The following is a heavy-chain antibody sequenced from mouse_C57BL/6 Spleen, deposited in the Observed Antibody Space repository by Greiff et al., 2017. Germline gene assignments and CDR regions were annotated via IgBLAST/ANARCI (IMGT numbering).Heavy chain of an antibody. J-gene: IGHJ4*01. Sequence: QVQLQQPGTELVKPGASVKLSCKASGYTFTSYWMHWVKQRPGQGLEWIGNINPSNGGTNYNEKLKSKATLTVDKSSSPAYMQLSSLTSEDSAVYYCARGHYEDAMDYWGQGTSVTVSS. D-gene: IGHD1-1*01. CDR2: INPSNGGT. CDR3: ARGHYEDAMDY. V-gene: IGHV1-53*01. CDR1: GYTFTSYW.